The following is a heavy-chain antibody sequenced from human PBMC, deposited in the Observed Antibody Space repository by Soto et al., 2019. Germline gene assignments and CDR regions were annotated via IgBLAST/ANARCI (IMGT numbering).Heavy chain of an antibody. D-gene: IGHD1-26*01. CDR2: ISNSDYTT. CDR3: ASGKWYLDY. CDR1: GITLSDNY. J-gene: IGHJ4*02. Sequence: QVHLVASGGGLVKPGGSLRLSCVASGITLSDNYMTWIRQAPGKGLEWLSYISNSDYTTYYADSVKGRFTISRDNAKNSLDLQLNGLSVEDTAVYYCASGKWYLDYWGQGILVTVSS. V-gene: IGHV3-11*01.